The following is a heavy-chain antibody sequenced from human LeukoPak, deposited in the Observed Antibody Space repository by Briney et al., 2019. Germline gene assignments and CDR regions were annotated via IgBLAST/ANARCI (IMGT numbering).Heavy chain of an antibody. Sequence: SQTLSLTCAISGDSVSSNSAAWNWIRQSPSRGLEWLGRTYYRSKWYNDYAVSVKSRITINPDTSKNQFSLKLSSVTAADTAVYYCARGDYDYGDYSPLTDGAMYNWFDPWGQGTLVTVSS. D-gene: IGHD4-17*01. CDR2: TYYRSKWYN. J-gene: IGHJ5*02. CDR3: ARGDYDYGDYSPLTDGAMYNWFDP. CDR1: GDSVSSNSAA. V-gene: IGHV6-1*01.